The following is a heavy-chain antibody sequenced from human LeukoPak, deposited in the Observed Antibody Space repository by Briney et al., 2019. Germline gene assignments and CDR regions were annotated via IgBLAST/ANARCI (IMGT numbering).Heavy chain of an antibody. Sequence: SETLSLTCTVSGGSISSSSYHWGWIRQPPGKGLEWIGSIYYSGSTYYNSPLKSRVTISVDTSKNQFSLKLSSVTAADTAVYYCARRWGYCSGGSCYIDYWGQGTLVTVSS. V-gene: IGHV4-39*01. CDR2: IYYSGST. J-gene: IGHJ4*02. D-gene: IGHD2-15*01. CDR1: GGSISSSSYH. CDR3: ARRWGYCSGGSCYIDY.